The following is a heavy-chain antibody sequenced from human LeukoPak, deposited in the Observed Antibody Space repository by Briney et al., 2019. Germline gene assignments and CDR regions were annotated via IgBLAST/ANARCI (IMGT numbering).Heavy chain of an antibody. J-gene: IGHJ3*02. Sequence: GGSLRLSCSASGFTFSNYAMSWVRQAPGKGLEWVSGVSGSGGSTYYADSVKGRFTISRDNSKNTLYLQMNSLRAEDTAVYYCAKAHMVRGVMVPHAFDIWGQGTMVTVSS. D-gene: IGHD3-10*01. CDR1: GFTFSNYA. CDR2: VSGSGGST. V-gene: IGHV3-23*01. CDR3: AKAHMVRGVMVPHAFDI.